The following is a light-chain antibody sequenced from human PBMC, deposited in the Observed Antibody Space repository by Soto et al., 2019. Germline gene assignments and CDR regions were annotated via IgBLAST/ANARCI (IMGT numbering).Light chain of an antibody. CDR1: QSVLYSSNNKNY. CDR3: QQYYSTPWT. Sequence: DIVMTQSPDSLAVSLGERATINCKSSQSVLYSSNNKNYLAGYQQKPGQPPKLLIYWASTRESGVPDRFSGSGSWTDFTLTISSLQAEDVAVYYCQQYYSTPWTFGQGTKVEIE. CDR2: WAS. V-gene: IGKV4-1*01. J-gene: IGKJ1*01.